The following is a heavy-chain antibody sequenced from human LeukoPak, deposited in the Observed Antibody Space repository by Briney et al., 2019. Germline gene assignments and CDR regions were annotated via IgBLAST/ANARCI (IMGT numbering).Heavy chain of an antibody. Sequence: PGGSLRLSCAASGFTFSSYGMHWVRQAPGKGLEWVSAISGSGGSTYYADSVKGRFTISRDNSKNTLYLQMNSLRAEDTAVYYCAKDPLAANDAFDIWGQGTMVTVSS. V-gene: IGHV3-23*01. CDR3: AKDPLAANDAFDI. CDR1: GFTFSSYG. J-gene: IGHJ3*02. D-gene: IGHD6-25*01. CDR2: ISGSGGST.